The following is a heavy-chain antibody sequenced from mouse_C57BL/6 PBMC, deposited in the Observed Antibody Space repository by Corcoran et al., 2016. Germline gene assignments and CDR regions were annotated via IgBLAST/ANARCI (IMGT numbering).Heavy chain of an antibody. Sequence: QVTLKESGPGILQSSQTLSLTCSFSGFSLSTSGMGVSWIRQPSGKGLEWLAHIYWDDDKRYNPSLKSRLTISKDTSRNQVFLKITSVDTADTATYYCARGDYDGYYLAWFAYWGQGTLVTVSA. V-gene: IGHV8-12*01. D-gene: IGHD2-3*01. J-gene: IGHJ3*01. CDR1: GFSLSTSGMG. CDR2: IYWDDDK. CDR3: ARGDYDGYYLAWFAY.